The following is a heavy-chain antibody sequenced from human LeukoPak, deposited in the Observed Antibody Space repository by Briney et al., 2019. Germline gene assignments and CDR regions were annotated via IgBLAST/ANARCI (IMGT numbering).Heavy chain of an antibody. Sequence: PGESLKISCKGSGYSFTSYWIGWVRQMPGKGLEWMGIIYPGDSDTRYSPSFQGQVTISADKSISTAYLQWSSLKASDTAMYSXXRHXALXXAAAGMGDYYYYMDVWGKGTTVTVSS. D-gene: IGHD6-13*01. V-gene: IGHV5-51*01. CDR1: GYSFTSYW. J-gene: IGHJ6*03. CDR2: IYPGDSDT. CDR3: XRHXALXXAAAGMGDYYYYMDV.